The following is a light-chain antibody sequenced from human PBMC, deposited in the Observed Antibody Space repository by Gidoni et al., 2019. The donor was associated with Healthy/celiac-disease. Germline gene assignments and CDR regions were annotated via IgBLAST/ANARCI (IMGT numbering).Light chain of an antibody. J-gene: IGKJ1*01. CDR2: DSS. CDR1: QRVGTH. V-gene: IGKV3-15*01. CDR3: QHYSEWPPWT. Sequence: EMVMTQSPATLSVSPGESVTLSCRASQRVGTHLAWYRQKPGQAPRLVLYDSSTRAAGIPARFSGSGSGTEFTLTISSLQSEDSAIYYCQHYSEWPPWTFGRGTMVEIK.